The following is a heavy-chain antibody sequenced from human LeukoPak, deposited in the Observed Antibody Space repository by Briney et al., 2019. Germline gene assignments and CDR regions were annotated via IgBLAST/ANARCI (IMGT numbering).Heavy chain of an antibody. D-gene: IGHD2/OR15-2a*01. CDR2: ISHSGTT. CDR3: TRENRPFCPFAY. J-gene: IGHJ4*02. Sequence: SETLSLTCGVSGGSIDITNYWSWVRQAPGKGLEWIGEISHSGTTNYNPSLRSRVTMFLDRANNQSSLSLTSVTAADSAVYYCTRENRPFCPFAYWGQGVLVTVSS. CDR1: GGSIDITNY. V-gene: IGHV4-4*02.